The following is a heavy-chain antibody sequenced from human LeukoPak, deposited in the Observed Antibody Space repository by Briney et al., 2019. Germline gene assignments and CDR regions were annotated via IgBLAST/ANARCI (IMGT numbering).Heavy chain of an antibody. V-gene: IGHV4-4*02. Sequence: PSGTLSLTCAVSGGSISSSNWWSWVRQPPGQGLEWIGEIYHSGSTNYNPSPKSRVTISVDKSKNQFSLKLSSVTAADTAVYYCAVAAAGTYYYGMDVWGQGTTVTVSS. J-gene: IGHJ6*02. CDR2: IYHSGST. D-gene: IGHD6-13*01. CDR1: GGSISSSNW. CDR3: AVAAAGTYYYGMDV.